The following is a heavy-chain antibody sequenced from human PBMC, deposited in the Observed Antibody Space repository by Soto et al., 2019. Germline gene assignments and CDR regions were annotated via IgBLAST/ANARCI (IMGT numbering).Heavy chain of an antibody. D-gene: IGHD3-22*01. CDR3: ARDSYYDSSGPFQH. J-gene: IGHJ1*01. CDR1: GFTFDDYA. CDR2: INWNSGSI. V-gene: IGHV3-9*01. Sequence: SLRLSCAASGFTFDDYAMHWVRQAPGKGLEWVSGINWNSGSIGYADSVKGRFTISRDNSKNTLYLQMNSLRAEDTAVYYCARDSYYDSSGPFQHSGQGTLVTVSS.